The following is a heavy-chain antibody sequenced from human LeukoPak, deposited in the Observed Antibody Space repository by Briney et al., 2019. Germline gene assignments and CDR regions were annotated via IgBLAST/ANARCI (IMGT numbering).Heavy chain of an antibody. D-gene: IGHD4-17*01. V-gene: IGHV3-30*02. CDR2: IRYDGSNK. J-gene: IGHJ4*02. CDR3: AKDLTTVTTQGDY. Sequence: GGSLRLSCAASGFTFSSYGMHWVRQAPGKGLEWVAFIRYDGSNKYYADSVKGRFTISRDNSKNTLYLQMNSLRAEDTAVYYCAKDLTTVTTQGDYWGQGTLVTVSS. CDR1: GFTFSSYG.